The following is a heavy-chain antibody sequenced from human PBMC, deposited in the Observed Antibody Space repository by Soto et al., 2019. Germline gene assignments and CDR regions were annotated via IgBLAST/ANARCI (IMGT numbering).Heavy chain of an antibody. Sequence: SETLSLTCTVSGGSISSYYWSWIRQPPGKGLEWIGYIYYSGSTNYNPSLKSRVTISVDTSKNQFSLKLSSVTAADTAVYYCASSTNYVGYYYYYYMDVWGKGTTVTVSS. J-gene: IGHJ6*03. CDR3: ASSTNYVGYYYYYYMDV. CDR1: GGSISSYY. D-gene: IGHD4-4*01. V-gene: IGHV4-59*01. CDR2: IYYSGST.